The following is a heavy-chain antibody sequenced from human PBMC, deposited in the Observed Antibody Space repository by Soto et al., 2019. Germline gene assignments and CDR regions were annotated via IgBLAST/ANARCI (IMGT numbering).Heavy chain of an antibody. CDR3: VREVGSGGAGMDV. J-gene: IGHJ6*02. V-gene: IGHV4-31*03. CDR1: GASVNSANYH. CDR2: IYYSGST. D-gene: IGHD1-26*01. Sequence: QVQLQESGPGLVKPSQTLSLTCTVSGASVNSANYHGTWIRQHPGKGLEWIGHIYYSGSTYYNPAHESRVAMSGDTSKNQFSLKMSSVTAADTAVYYCVREVGSGGAGMDVWGQGTTVTVSS.